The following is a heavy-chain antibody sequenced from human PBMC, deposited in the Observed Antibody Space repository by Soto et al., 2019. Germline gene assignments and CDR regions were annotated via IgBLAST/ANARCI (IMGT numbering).Heavy chain of an antibody. D-gene: IGHD3-16*01. CDR1: GGSISSSSYY. V-gene: IGHV4-39*01. CDR3: ARHNGPLYVGYYYDMEV. CDR2: IYYSGYT. Sequence: SETLSLTCTVSGGSISSSSYYWGWIRQPPGKGLEWIGSIYYSGYTYYNPSLKSRVTISVDTSKNQFSLKLSSVTAADTAVYYCARHNGPLYVGYYYDMEVWGQGTTVTVPS. J-gene: IGHJ6*02.